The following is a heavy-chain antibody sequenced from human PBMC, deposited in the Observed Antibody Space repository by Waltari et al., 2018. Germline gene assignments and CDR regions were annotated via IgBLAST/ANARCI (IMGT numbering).Heavy chain of an antibody. V-gene: IGHV1-69-2*01. CDR3: VTALGDRSSASRPFDV. CDR1: GYRFTDYY. J-gene: IGHJ3*01. Sequence: EVQLLQSGTELKKPGSTVKISCQVSGYRFTDYYIHWVQQAPGKVPQWMGLVHPEDGETIDAERFQGRDTITSDTSTETACMELSSLTSDDTAVYYCVTALGDRSSASRPFDVWGLGTLITVSS. D-gene: IGHD3-10*01. CDR2: VHPEDGET.